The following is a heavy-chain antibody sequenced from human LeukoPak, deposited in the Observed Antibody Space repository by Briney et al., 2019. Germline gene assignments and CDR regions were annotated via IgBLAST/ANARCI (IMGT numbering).Heavy chain of an antibody. CDR3: AKDKTAGIAVAGPFDY. V-gene: IGHV3-30*18. CDR2: ISYDGSNK. D-gene: IGHD6-19*01. CDR1: GFTFSSYG. Sequence: GGSLRLSCAASGFTFSSYGMHWVRQAPGKGLEWVAVISYDGSNKYYADSVKGRFTISRDNSKNTLYLQMNSLRAEDTAVYYCAKDKTAGIAVAGPFDYWGQGTLVTVPS. J-gene: IGHJ4*02.